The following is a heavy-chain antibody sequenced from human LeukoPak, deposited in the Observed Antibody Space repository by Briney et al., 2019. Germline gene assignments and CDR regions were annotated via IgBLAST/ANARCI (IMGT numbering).Heavy chain of an antibody. V-gene: IGHV4-34*01. CDR3: ARAQNSSGYFYYFDY. J-gene: IGHJ4*02. CDR1: GGSFSGYY. CDR2: INHSGST. D-gene: IGHD3-22*01. Sequence: SETLSLTCAVYGGSFSGYYWSWIRQPPGKGLEWIGEINHSGSTNYNPSLKSRVTVSVDTSKNQFSLKLSSVTAADTPVYYCARAQNSSGYFYYFDYWGQGTLVTVSS.